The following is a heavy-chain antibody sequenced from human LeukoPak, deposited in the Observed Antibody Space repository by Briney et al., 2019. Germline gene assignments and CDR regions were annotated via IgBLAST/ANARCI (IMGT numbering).Heavy chain of an antibody. CDR3: ARGEQLATLAEYFQH. CDR1: GYTFTSYG. Sequence: ASVKVSCKASGYTFTSYGISWVRQAPGQGLEWMGWISAYNGNTNYAQKLQGRVTMTTDTSTSTAYMGLSSLRSEDTAVYYCARGEQLATLAEYFQHWGQGTLVTVSS. CDR2: ISAYNGNT. D-gene: IGHD6-13*01. J-gene: IGHJ1*01. V-gene: IGHV1-18*01.